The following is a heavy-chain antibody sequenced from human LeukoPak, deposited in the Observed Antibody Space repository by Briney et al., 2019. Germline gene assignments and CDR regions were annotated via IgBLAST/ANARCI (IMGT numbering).Heavy chain of an antibody. V-gene: IGHV1-69*13. J-gene: IGHJ4*02. CDR3: ATPVTVRGSLVY. D-gene: IGHD4-17*01. CDR2: IIPIFGTT. Sequence: SVKVSCKASGGNFSSYGFTWVGQAPGQGLEWMGGIIPIFGTTYYAQKFQGRLTITADESTSTAYMDLSSLRSEDTAVYYCATPVTVRGSLVYWGPGTLVTVSS. CDR1: GGNFSSYG.